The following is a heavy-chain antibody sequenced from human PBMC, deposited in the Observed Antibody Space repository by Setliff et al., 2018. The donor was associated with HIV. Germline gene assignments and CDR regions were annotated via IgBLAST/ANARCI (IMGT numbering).Heavy chain of an antibody. CDR3: ARSGRLEPLHY. V-gene: IGHV4-61*09. D-gene: IGHD1-1*01. Sequence: PSETLSLTCTVSGGSISSGSYYWSWIRQPAGKGLEWIGHIYTSGSTNYNPSLKSRVTISVDTSKNQLSLKLSSVTAADTAVYYCARSGRLEPLHYWGQGTLVTVSS. CDR1: GGSISSGSYY. CDR2: IYTSGST. J-gene: IGHJ4*02.